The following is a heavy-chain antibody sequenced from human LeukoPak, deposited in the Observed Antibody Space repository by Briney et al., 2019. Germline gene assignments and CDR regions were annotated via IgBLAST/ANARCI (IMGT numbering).Heavy chain of an antibody. J-gene: IGHJ4*02. CDR3: ARDIGYGSGSYSALVFDY. Sequence: GASVMVSCKASGYTFTSYYMHWVRQAPGQGLEWMGIINPSGGSTSYAQKFQGRVTMTRDTSTSTVYMELSSLRSEDTAVYYCARDIGYGSGSYSALVFDYWGQGTLVTVSS. V-gene: IGHV1-46*01. D-gene: IGHD3-10*01. CDR1: GYTFTSYY. CDR2: INPSGGST.